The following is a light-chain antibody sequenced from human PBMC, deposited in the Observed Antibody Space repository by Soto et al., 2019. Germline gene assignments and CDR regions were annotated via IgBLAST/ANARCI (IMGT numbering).Light chain of an antibody. V-gene: IGKV1-39*01. Sequence: IQLTQSPSSLSASLGDRVTITCRASQSISSYLNWYQQKPGKAPKLLIYAASSLQSGVPSRFSGSGSGTDFTLTISSLQPEDFATYYCQQSYSTPPWTFGQGTRLEI. CDR2: AAS. CDR3: QQSYSTPPWT. J-gene: IGKJ5*01. CDR1: QSISSY.